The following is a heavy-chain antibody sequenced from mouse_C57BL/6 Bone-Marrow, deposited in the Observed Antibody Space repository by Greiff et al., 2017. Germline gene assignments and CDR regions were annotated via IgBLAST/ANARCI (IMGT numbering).Heavy chain of an antibody. CDR1: GFTFSSYA. V-gene: IGHV5-4*01. D-gene: IGHD1-1*01. Sequence: VKLVESGGGLVKPGGSLKLSCAASGFTFSSYAMSWVRQTPEKRLEWVATISDGGSYTYYPDNVKGRFTISRDNAKNNLYLQMSHLKSEDTAMYYCAREGYYGSSSYYAMDDWGQGTSVTVSS. J-gene: IGHJ4*01. CDR2: ISDGGSYT. CDR3: AREGYYGSSSYYAMDD.